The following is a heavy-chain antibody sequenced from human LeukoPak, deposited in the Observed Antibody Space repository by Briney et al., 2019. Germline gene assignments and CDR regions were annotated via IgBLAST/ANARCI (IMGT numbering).Heavy chain of an antibody. CDR3: ARDGGGYSILV. CDR1: GFTFSSYA. D-gene: IGHD6-13*01. Sequence: GGSLRLSCAASGFTFSSYAMHWVRQAPGKGLEWVAVISYDGSNKYYADSVKGRFTISRDNSKNTLYLQMNSLRAEDTAVYYCARDGGGYSILVWGQGTLVTVSS. J-gene: IGHJ4*02. CDR2: ISYDGSNK. V-gene: IGHV3-30-3*01.